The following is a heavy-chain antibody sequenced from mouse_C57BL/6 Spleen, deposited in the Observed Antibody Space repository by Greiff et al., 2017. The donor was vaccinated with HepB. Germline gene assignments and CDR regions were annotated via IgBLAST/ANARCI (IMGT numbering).Heavy chain of an antibody. CDR2: INPYNGGT. CDR1: GYTFTDYY. Sequence: VQLQQSGPVLFLPGSPVKMSCKASGYTFTDYYMNWVKQIHGKSLEWIGVINPYNGGTSYNQKFKGKATLTVDTSSSTAYMELNSLTSEDSAVYCCAGRDDGSSYSFGCWGEGGLVTDSA. CDR3: AGRDDGSSYSFGC. D-gene: IGHD1-1*01. J-gene: IGHJ3*02. V-gene: IGHV1-19*01.